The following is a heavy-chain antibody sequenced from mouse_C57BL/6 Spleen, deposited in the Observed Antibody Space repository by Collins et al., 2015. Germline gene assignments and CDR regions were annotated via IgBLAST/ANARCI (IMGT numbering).Heavy chain of an antibody. D-gene: IGHD4-1*01. Sequence: QVQLQQPGAELVRPGTSVKLSCKASGYTFTSYWMHWVKQRPGQGLEWIGVIDPSDSYTNYNQKFKGKATLTVDTSSSTAYMQLSSLTSEDSAVYYCAKLGRVAWFAYWGQGTLVTVSA. CDR1: GYTFTSYW. CDR2: IDPSDSYT. V-gene: IGHV1-59*01. CDR3: AKLGRVAWFAY. J-gene: IGHJ3*01.